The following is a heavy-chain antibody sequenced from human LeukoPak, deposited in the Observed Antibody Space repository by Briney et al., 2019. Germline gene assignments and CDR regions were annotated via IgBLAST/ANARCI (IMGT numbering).Heavy chain of an antibody. J-gene: IGHJ4*02. V-gene: IGHV3-43*02. CDR2: ISGDGGST. Sequence: GGSLRLSCAASGFTFNNYAMHWVGQAPGKGLEWVSLISGDGGSTYYADSVKGRFTISRDNSKNSLYLQMNSLRTEDTALYYCAKVAVHYYDSSGINEGGGYWGQGTLVTVSS. CDR3: AKVAVHYYDSSGINEGGGY. D-gene: IGHD3-22*01. CDR1: GFTFNNYA.